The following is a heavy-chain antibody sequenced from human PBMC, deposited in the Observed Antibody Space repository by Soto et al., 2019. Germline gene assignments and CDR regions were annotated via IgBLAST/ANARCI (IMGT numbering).Heavy chain of an antibody. CDR2: IYYSGST. V-gene: IGHV4-59*01. J-gene: IGHJ3*02. Sequence: PSETLSLTCTASGGSISSYYWSWIRQPPGKGLEWIGYIYYSGSTNYNPYLKSRVTISVDTSKNQFSLKLSSVTAADTAVYYCARLVDIVPIHPRRAFDIWGQGPMVTVSS. CDR3: ARLVDIVPIHPRRAFDI. CDR1: GGSISSYY. D-gene: IGHD5-12*01.